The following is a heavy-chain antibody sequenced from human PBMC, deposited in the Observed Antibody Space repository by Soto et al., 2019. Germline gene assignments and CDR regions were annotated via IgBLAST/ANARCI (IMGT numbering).Heavy chain of an antibody. V-gene: IGHV3-48*03. CDR2: ISSSGSTI. CDR3: ARWELLTGFDY. CDR1: GFTFSTSE. Sequence: LRLSCAASGFTFSTSELSWVRQAPGKGLEWVSYISSSGSTIYYADSVKGRFTISRDNAKKSLYLQMNSLRAADTAVYYCARWELLTGFDYWGQGTLVTVSS. J-gene: IGHJ4*02. D-gene: IGHD1-26*01.